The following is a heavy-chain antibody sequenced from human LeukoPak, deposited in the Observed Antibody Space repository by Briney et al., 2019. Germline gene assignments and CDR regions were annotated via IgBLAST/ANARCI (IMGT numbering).Heavy chain of an antibody. D-gene: IGHD2-21*02. CDR1: AFTFSLYW. CDR2: IKQDGSEK. Sequence: PGGSLRLSCAASAFTFSLYWMPWVRQAPGKGLEWVANIKQDGSEKYYVDSVKGRFTISRDNAKNSLYLQMNSLRAEDTAVYYSARAPLYCAGVCHYGRFYYWGQGTLVTVSS. J-gene: IGHJ4*02. V-gene: IGHV3-7*04. CDR3: ARAPLYCAGVCHYGRFYY.